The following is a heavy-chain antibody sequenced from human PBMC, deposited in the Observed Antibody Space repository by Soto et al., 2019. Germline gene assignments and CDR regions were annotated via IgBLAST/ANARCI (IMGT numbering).Heavy chain of an antibody. Sequence: SETLSLTCTVSGASISDYYWSWIRQSPGKGLEWIGYIFFSGNTVYNPSLRGRVALSLDTSQNQTSLRLYSVTAADTAVYFCARDFGEFENTVTPPPPSHRRKYHYQGMDVWVQGTTVTVSS. CDR2: IFFSGNT. J-gene: IGHJ6*02. V-gene: IGHV4-59*01. CDR1: GASISDYY. CDR3: ARDFGEFENTVTPPPPSHRRKYHYQGMDV. D-gene: IGHD3-10*01.